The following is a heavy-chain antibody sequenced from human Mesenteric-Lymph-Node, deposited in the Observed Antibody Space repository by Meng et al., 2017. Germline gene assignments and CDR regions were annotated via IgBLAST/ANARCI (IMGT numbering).Heavy chain of an antibody. CDR2: IIPIFGTA. Sequence: SVKVSCKASGGTFSSYAISWVRQAPGQGLEWMGGIIPIFGTANYAQKFQGRVTITADESTSTAYMELSSLRSEDTAVYYCARAPYSSSSSYYYYDGMDVWGQGTTVTVSS. CDR1: GGTFSSYA. CDR3: ARAPYSSSSSYYYYDGMDV. D-gene: IGHD6-6*01. J-gene: IGHJ6*02. V-gene: IGHV1-69*13.